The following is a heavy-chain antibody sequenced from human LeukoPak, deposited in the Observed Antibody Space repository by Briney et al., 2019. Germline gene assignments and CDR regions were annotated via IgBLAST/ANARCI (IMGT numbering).Heavy chain of an antibody. CDR2: IKQDGSEK. Sequence: AGGSLRLSCAASGFTFSSYWMSWVRQAPGKGLEWVANIKQDGSEKYYVDSVKGRFTISRDNAKNSLYLQMNSLRAEDTAVYYCARDPTLSTVTTVGYFDYWGQGTLVTVSS. CDR1: GFTFSSYW. D-gene: IGHD4-17*01. CDR3: ARDPTLSTVTTVGYFDY. V-gene: IGHV3-7*01. J-gene: IGHJ4*02.